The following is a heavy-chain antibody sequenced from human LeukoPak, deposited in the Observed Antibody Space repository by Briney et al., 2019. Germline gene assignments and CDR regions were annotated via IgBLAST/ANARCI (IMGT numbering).Heavy chain of an antibody. D-gene: IGHD3-22*01. CDR3: AKSLNYYDSSGYYGALDY. V-gene: IGHV3-23*01. J-gene: IGHJ4*02. CDR1: GFTFGSYA. Sequence: QPGGSLRLSCAASGFTFGSYAMSWVRQAPGKGLEWVSAISGSGGSTYYADSVKGRFTISRDNSKNTLYLQMNSLRAEDTAVYYCAKSLNYYDSSGYYGALDYWGQGTLVTVSS. CDR2: ISGSGGST.